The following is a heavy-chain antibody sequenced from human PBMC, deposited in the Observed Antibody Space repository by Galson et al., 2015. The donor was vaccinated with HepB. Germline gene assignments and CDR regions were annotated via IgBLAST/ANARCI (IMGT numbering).Heavy chain of an antibody. Sequence: SLRLSCAASGFTFSSYAMSWVRQAPGKGLEWVSAISGSGGSTYYADSVKGRFTISRDNSKNTLYLQMNSLRAEDTAVYYCASDGCSGGSCYSGVDYWGQGTLVTVSS. V-gene: IGHV3-23*01. J-gene: IGHJ4*02. CDR3: ASDGCSGGSCYSGVDY. CDR1: GFTFSSYA. D-gene: IGHD2-15*01. CDR2: ISGSGGST.